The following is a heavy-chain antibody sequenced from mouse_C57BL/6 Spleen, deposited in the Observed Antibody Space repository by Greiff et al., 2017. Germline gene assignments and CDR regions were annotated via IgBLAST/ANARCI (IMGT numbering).Heavy chain of an antibody. CDR1: GFTFSDYG. J-gene: IGHJ4*01. V-gene: IGHV5-17*01. D-gene: IGHD1-1*01. CDR2: ISSGSSTI. CDR3: ARTGSSYHYYAMDY. Sequence: EVMLVESGGGLVKPGGSLKLSCAASGFTFSDYGMHWVRQAPEKGLEWVAYISSGSSTIYYADTVKGRFTISRDNAKNTLFLQMTSLRSEDTAMYYYARTGSSYHYYAMDYWGQGTSVTVSS.